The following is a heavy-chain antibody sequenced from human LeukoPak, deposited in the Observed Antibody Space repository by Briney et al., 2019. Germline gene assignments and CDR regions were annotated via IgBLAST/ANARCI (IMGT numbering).Heavy chain of an antibody. CDR2: ISGSGGST. J-gene: IGHJ4*02. CDR3: AKEGHDFDWLLPTYYFDY. Sequence: GGSLRLSCAASGFTFSSYAMSWARQAPGKGLEWVSAISGSGGSTYYADSVKGRFTISRDNSKNTLYLQMNSLRAEDTAVYYCAKEGHDFDWLLPTYYFDYWGQGTLVTVSS. V-gene: IGHV3-23*01. CDR1: GFTFSSYA. D-gene: IGHD3-9*01.